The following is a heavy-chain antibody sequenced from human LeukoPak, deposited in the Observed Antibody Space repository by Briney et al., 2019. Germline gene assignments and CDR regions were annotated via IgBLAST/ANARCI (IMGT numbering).Heavy chain of an antibody. D-gene: IGHD1-26*01. CDR1: GFTLSSNY. J-gene: IGHJ4*02. CDR2: IYSGGST. CDR3: ALVGATRGFDY. V-gene: IGHV3-53*01. Sequence: GGSLRLSCAASGFTLSSNYMSWVRQAPGKGLEWVSGIYSGGSTYYADSVKGRFTISRDNSKNTLYLQMNSLRAEDTAVYYCALVGATRGFDYWGQGTLVTVSS.